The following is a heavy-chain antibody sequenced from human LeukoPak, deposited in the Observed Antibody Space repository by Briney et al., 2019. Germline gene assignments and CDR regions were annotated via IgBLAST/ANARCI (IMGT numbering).Heavy chain of an antibody. CDR1: GFIFSSYG. D-gene: IGHD6-13*01. CDR3: AKARWSSSWFYYYYYGMDV. CDR2: IWHDGSNK. J-gene: IGHJ6*02. V-gene: IGHV3-33*06. Sequence: PGGSLRLSCAASGFIFSSYGMHWVRQAPGKGLEWVALIWHDGSNKFYADSVKGRFTISRDNSKNTAYLQMNSLGVEDTAVYYCAKARWSSSWFYYYYYGMDVWGQGTTVTVSS.